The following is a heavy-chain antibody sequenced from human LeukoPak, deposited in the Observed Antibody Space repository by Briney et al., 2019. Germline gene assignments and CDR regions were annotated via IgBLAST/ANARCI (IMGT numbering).Heavy chain of an antibody. CDR1: GYTFTSYG. CDR2: ISAYNGNT. Sequence: GASVKVSCKASGYTFTSYGISWVRQTPGQGLEWMGWISAYNGNTNYAQKLQGRVTMTTDTSTSTAYMELRSLRSDDTAVYYCARDRVVYPVYYYYGMDVWGQGTTVTVSS. V-gene: IGHV1-18*01. CDR3: ARDRVVYPVYYYYGMDV. J-gene: IGHJ6*02. D-gene: IGHD1-14*01.